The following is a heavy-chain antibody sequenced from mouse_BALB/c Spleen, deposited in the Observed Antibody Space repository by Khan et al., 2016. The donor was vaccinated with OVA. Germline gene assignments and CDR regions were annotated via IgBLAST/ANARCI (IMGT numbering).Heavy chain of an antibody. V-gene: IGHV1S136*01. D-gene: IGHD2-4*01. Sequence: EVQLQESGPELVKPGASVKMSCKASGYTYTSYVMHWVKQKPGQGLEWIGYINPYNDGTKYDEKFKGKATLTSDKSSSTAYMELSSLTSEDSAVYCCGRGGITTWFAYWGQGTLVTVSA. J-gene: IGHJ3*01. CDR3: GRGGITTWFAY. CDR1: GYTYTSYV. CDR2: INPYNDGT.